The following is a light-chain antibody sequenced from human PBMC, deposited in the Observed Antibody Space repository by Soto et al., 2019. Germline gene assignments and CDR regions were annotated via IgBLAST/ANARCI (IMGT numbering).Light chain of an antibody. CDR3: QQRNVWPPVI. J-gene: IGKJ5*01. CDR2: DAS. Sequence: TQSPDTLCSCPVQIVSLYRRASQSVNHNLAWYQQKPGQAPRLLIYDASNRATGIPARFSGSGSGTDFTLTISSLEPEDSAVYYCQQRNVWPPVIFGQGTRLETK. V-gene: IGKV3-11*01. CDR1: QSVNHN.